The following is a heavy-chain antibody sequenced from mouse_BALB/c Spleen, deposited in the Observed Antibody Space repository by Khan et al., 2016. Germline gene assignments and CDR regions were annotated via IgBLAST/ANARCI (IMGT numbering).Heavy chain of an antibody. J-gene: IGHJ2*01. Sequence: EVELVESGGGLVQPGGSLKLSCAASGFTFSSYGMSWVRQTPDKRLELVATINSNGGSTYYPDSVKGRFTISRDNATNTLYLHMRRLKSEDTAMYYCARYDYYFDYWGQGTTLTVSS. CDR3: ARYDYYFDY. CDR1: GFTFSSYG. CDR2: INSNGGST. D-gene: IGHD2-4*01. V-gene: IGHV5-6-3*01.